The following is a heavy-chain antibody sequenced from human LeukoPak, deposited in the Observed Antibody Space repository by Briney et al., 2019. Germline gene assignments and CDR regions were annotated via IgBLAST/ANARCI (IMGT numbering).Heavy chain of an antibody. V-gene: IGHV4-59*01. CDR1: GCSISSYY. Sequence: SETLSLTCTASGCSISSYYLSWIRQPPGKGLEWIGYIYDSGSTNYNPSLKGRVTISVDTSKNQFSLKLSSVTAADTAVYYCARAGITMVRGPWGQGTLVTVSS. D-gene: IGHD3-10*01. CDR2: IYDSGST. CDR3: ARAGITMVRGP. J-gene: IGHJ5*02.